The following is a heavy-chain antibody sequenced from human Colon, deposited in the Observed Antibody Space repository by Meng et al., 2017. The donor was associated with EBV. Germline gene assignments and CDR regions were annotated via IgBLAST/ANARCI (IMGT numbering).Heavy chain of an antibody. V-gene: IGHV4-34*01. CDR2: VNPSGST. CDR1: GASFSGYY. D-gene: IGHD5-24*01. J-gene: IGHJ4*02. CDR3: ARVGGLDGYRLGGDY. Sequence: QVQVQQWGAGLLKPLXALSLTCGVYGASFSGYYWSWIRQPPGKGLEWIGEVNPSGSTNYSPSLKSRVTISVDTSKNQFSLRLNSVTAADTAVYYCARVGGLDGYRLGGDYWGQGALVTVSS.